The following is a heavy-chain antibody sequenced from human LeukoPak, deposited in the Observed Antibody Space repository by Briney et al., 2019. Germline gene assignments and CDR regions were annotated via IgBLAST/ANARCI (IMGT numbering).Heavy chain of an antibody. Sequence: SETLSLTCAVSGGSISSSTNWWSWVRQPAGKGLEWIGRIYTSGSTNYNPSLKSRVTISVDTSKNQFSLKLSSVTAADTAVYYCARDRVQLGEGGYYFDYWGQGTLVTVSS. V-gene: IGHV4-61*02. D-gene: IGHD1-1*01. CDR2: IYTSGST. CDR3: ARDRVQLGEGGYYFDY. J-gene: IGHJ4*02. CDR1: GGSISSSTNW.